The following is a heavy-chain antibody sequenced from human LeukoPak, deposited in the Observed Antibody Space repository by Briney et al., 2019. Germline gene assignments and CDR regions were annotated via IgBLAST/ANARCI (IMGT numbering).Heavy chain of an antibody. CDR1: GYTFTGYY. Sequence: ASVKVSCKASGYTFTGYYMHWVRQAPGQGLEWMGWINPNSGGTSYAQKFQGRVTMTRDTSISTAYMELSRLRSDDTAVYYCARENTIFGVVISYYFDHWGQGTLVTVSS. CDR3: ARENTIFGVVISYYFDH. V-gene: IGHV1-2*02. J-gene: IGHJ4*02. D-gene: IGHD3-3*01. CDR2: INPNSGGT.